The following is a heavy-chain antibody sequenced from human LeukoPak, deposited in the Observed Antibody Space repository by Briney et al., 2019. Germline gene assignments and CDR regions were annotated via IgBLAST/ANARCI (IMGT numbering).Heavy chain of an antibody. J-gene: IGHJ5*02. V-gene: IGHV1-2*02. CDR1: GYTFTGYY. CDR2: INPNSGGT. D-gene: IGHD6-13*01. CDR3: ARDPSSLAHLAFDP. Sequence: ASVKVSCKASGYTFTGYYMHWVRQAPGRGLEWMGWINPNSGGTNYAQKFQGRVTMTRGTSISTAYMELSRLRSDDTAVYYCARDPSSLAHLAFDPWGQGTLVTVSS.